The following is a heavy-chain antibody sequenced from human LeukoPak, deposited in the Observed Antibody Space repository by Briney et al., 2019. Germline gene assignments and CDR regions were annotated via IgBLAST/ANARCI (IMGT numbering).Heavy chain of an antibody. J-gene: IGHJ4*02. CDR1: GFTSSSYA. Sequence: PGGSLRLSCAASGFTSSSYAMNWVRQAPGKGLEWVSTISGSGGSTDYADSVKGRFTISRDNSKNTLYLQMNSLRAEDTAVYYCAKDRKMLLRYFDCFDYWGQGTLVTVSS. CDR3: AKDRKMLLRYFDCFDY. CDR2: ISGSGGST. D-gene: IGHD3-9*01. V-gene: IGHV3-23*01.